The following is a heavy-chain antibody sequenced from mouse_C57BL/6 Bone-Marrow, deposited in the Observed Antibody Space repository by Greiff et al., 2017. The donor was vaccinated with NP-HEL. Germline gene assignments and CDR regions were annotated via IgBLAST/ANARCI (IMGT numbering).Heavy chain of an antibody. V-gene: IGHV1-59*01. Sequence: VQLQQPGAELVRPGTSVKLSCKASGYTFTSYWMHWVKQRPGQGLEWIGVIDPSDSYTNYNQKFKGKATLTVDTSSSTAYMQLSSLTSEDSAVYYCARAGNTAGYFDYWGQGTTLTVSS. D-gene: IGHD5-2*01. CDR2: IDPSDSYT. CDR3: ARAGNTAGYFDY. J-gene: IGHJ2*01. CDR1: GYTFTSYW.